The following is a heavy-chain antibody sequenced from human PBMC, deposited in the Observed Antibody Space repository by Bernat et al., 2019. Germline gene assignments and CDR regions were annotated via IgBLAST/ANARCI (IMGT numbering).Heavy chain of an antibody. J-gene: IGHJ6*03. D-gene: IGHD5-12*01. CDR2: ISGSGGST. CDR3: ARGGSTYGEGLRRNYYYYMDV. CDR1: GFTFSSYA. Sequence: EVQLLESGGGLVQPGGSLRLSCAASGFTFSSYAMSWVRQAPGKGLEWVSAISGSGGSTYYADSVKGRFTISRDNSKNTLYLQMNSLRAEDTAVYYCARGGSTYGEGLRRNYYYYMDVWGKGTTDTVSS. V-gene: IGHV3-23*01.